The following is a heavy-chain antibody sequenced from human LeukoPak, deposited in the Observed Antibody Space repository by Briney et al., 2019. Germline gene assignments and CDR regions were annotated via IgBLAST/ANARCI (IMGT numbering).Heavy chain of an antibody. V-gene: IGHV1-2*02. Sequence: ASVKVSCKASGYTFTDYYMHWVRQAPGQGFEWMGWINPNSGDTNYAQKFQGRVTMTRDTSISTAHMELSRLRSDDTAVYYCARANFLYCSSTTCLFDYWGPGTLVIVSS. CDR3: ARANFLYCSSTTCLFDY. CDR1: GYTFTDYY. D-gene: IGHD2-2*01. J-gene: IGHJ4*02. CDR2: INPNSGDT.